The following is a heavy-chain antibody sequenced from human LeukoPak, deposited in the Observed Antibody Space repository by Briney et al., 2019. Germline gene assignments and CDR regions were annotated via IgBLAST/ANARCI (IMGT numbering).Heavy chain of an antibody. CDR1: GYTFIGYY. D-gene: IGHD1-26*01. V-gene: IGHV1-2*02. CDR3: ARDGWELLLGFDS. CDR2: INPNTGAT. J-gene: IGHJ4*02. Sequence: GASVKVSCKASGYTFIGYYIQWMRQAPGQGLEWMGWINPNTGATKYAQKFQGRVTMTRDTSITTVYMELSRLRSDDTAVYYCARDGWELLLGFDSWGQGTLVTVSS.